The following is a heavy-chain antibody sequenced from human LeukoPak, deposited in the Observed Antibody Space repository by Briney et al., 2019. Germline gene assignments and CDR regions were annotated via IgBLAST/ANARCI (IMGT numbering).Heavy chain of an antibody. D-gene: IGHD3-22*01. V-gene: IGHV3-23*01. Sequence: GGSLRLSCAASGFTFSSYAMSWVRQAPGKGLEWVSAISGSGGSTYYADSVKGRFTISRDNSKNTLYLQMNSLRAEDTAVYYSAMSASGYPLGYFQHWGQGTLVTVSS. CDR3: AMSASGYPLGYFQH. J-gene: IGHJ1*01. CDR1: GFTFSSYA. CDR2: ISGSGGST.